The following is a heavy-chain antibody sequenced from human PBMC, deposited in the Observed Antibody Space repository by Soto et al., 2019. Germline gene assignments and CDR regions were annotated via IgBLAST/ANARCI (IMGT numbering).Heavy chain of an antibody. CDR2: IIPILGIA. D-gene: IGHD5-18*01. Sequence: QVQLVQSGAEVKKPGSSVKVSCKASGGTFSSYTISWVRQAPGQGREWMGRIIPILGIANYAQKFQGRVTITADKSTSTAYMELSSLRSEDTAVYYCASRMDTAMVHGDYYYYGIDVWGQGTTVTVSS. CDR3: ASRMDTAMVHGDYYYYGIDV. V-gene: IGHV1-69*02. J-gene: IGHJ6*02. CDR1: GGTFSSYT.